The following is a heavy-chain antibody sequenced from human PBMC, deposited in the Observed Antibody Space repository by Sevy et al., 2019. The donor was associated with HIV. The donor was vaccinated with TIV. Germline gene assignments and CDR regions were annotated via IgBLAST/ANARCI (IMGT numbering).Heavy chain of an antibody. D-gene: IGHD3-3*01. V-gene: IGHV4-34*01. Sequence: SETLSLTCAVYDGSFSGYYWSWIRQPPGKGLEWIGEINHSGSTNYNPSLKSRVTISVDTSKNQFSLKLSSVTAADTAVYYCARVRFWSGYTPFWFDPWGQGTLVTVSS. CDR1: DGSFSGYY. CDR2: INHSGST. J-gene: IGHJ5*02. CDR3: ARVRFWSGYTPFWFDP.